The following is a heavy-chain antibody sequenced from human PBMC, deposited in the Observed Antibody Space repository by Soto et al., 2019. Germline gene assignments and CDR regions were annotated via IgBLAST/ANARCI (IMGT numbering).Heavy chain of an antibody. CDR1: GGSISSGGYY. D-gene: IGHD2-2*01. V-gene: IGHV4-31*03. CDR3: VRVWLVVPAAMGWFDP. Sequence: QVQLQESGPGLVKPSQTLSLTCTVSGGSISSGGYYWSWIRQHPGKGLEWIGYIYYSGSTYYNPSLKSRVTISVDTSKNQFSLKLSSVTAADTAVYYCVRVWLVVPAAMGWFDPWGQGTLVTVSS. CDR2: IYYSGST. J-gene: IGHJ5*02.